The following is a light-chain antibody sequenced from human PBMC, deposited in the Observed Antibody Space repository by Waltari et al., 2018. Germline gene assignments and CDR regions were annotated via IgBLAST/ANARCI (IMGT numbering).Light chain of an antibody. CDR1: QGISAW. CDR2: KAS. CDR3: QQYSSYCT. V-gene: IGKV1-5*03. Sequence: DIQMTQSPSTLSASVGDRVTITCRASQGISAWLAWYQQKPGKAPKLLIYKASNLESGVPSRFSGSGSGTQFTLTISSLQPDDFATYYCQQYSSYCTFGQGTKVEIK. J-gene: IGKJ1*01.